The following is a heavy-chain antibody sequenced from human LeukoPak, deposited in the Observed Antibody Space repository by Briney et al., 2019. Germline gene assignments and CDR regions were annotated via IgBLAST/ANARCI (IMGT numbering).Heavy chain of an antibody. CDR1: GYTFTSYY. CDR3: ASSYCSSTSCYGYFDY. J-gene: IGHJ4*02. Sequence: GASVKVSCKASGYTFTSYYMHWVRQAPGQGLEWMGIINPSGGSTSYAQKFQGRVTMTRDTSTSTVHMELSSLRSEDTAVYYCASSYCSSTSCYGYFDYWGQGTLVTVSS. CDR2: INPSGGST. D-gene: IGHD2-2*01. V-gene: IGHV1-46*01.